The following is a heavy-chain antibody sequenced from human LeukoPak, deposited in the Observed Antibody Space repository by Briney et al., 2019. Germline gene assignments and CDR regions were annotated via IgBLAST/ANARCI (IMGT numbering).Heavy chain of an antibody. CDR3: ARGRYYYGSGSYDNWFDP. CDR2: INHSGST. Sequence: SETLSLTCAVYGGSFSGYYWSWIRQPPGKGLEWIGEINHSGSTNYNPSLKSRVTISVDTSKNQFSLKLSSVTAADTAVYYCARGRYYYGSGSYDNWFDPWGQGTLVTVSS. CDR1: GGSFSGYY. V-gene: IGHV4-34*01. D-gene: IGHD3-10*01. J-gene: IGHJ5*02.